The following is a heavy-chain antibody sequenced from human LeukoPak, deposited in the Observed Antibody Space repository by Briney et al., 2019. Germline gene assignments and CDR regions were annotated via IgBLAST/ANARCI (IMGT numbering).Heavy chain of an antibody. D-gene: IGHD5-24*01. Sequence: GGSLRLPCAASGFTFSTYGMHWVSQAPGKGLEWVAVIWYDGSNKYYADSVKGRFTISRDNSKNTLYLQMNSLRAEDTAVYYCARGDGYNFGLHDYWGQGALVTVSS. V-gene: IGHV3-33*01. CDR2: IWYDGSNK. CDR3: ARGDGYNFGLHDY. J-gene: IGHJ4*02. CDR1: GFTFSTYG.